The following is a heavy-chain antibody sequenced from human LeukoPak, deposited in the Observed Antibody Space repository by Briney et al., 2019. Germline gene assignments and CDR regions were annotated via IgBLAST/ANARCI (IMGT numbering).Heavy chain of an antibody. CDR3: AKGVSSLTFSFDY. D-gene: IGHD6-13*01. Sequence: GGPLRLSCAASVFTFSNYAMSWVRQAPGKGLEWVSSISGGSTYYADSVKGRFTISRDNSKNTLFLQMNSLRAEDTAVYYCAKGVSSLTFSFDYWGQGTLVTVSS. CDR2: ISGGST. V-gene: IGHV3-23*01. CDR1: VFTFSNYA. J-gene: IGHJ4*02.